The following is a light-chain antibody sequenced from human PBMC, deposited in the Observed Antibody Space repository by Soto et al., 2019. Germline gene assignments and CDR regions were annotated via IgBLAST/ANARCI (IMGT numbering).Light chain of an antibody. V-gene: IGKV3-15*01. Sequence: EIVMTQSPATLSVSPRERATLSCRASQSVSSNLAWYQQKPGQAPRLLIYGASTRVTGIPARFSGSGSGTEFTLTISSLQSEDFAVYYCQQYNNWPPVTFGGGTKVDIK. CDR1: QSVSSN. CDR2: GAS. J-gene: IGKJ4*01. CDR3: QQYNNWPPVT.